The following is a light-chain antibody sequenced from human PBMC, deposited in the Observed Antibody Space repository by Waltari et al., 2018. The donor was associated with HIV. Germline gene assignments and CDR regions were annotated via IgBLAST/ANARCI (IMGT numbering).Light chain of an antibody. CDR3: QESFS. CDR2: SAS. J-gene: IGKJ3*01. Sequence: DIQMTQSPSSLSVSVGDRVTITCRASQSISNNLNWYQQKLGKAPKLLIYSASILESGVPARFSGSGSGTDFTLTISSLQPEDFATYYCQESFSFGPGTKVDIK. V-gene: IGKV1-39*01. CDR1: QSISNN.